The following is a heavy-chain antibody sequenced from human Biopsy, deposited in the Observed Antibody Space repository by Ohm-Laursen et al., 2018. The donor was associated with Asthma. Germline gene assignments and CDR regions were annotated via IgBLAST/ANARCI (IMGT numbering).Heavy chain of an antibody. CDR3: ARGSAYDYGEFYAMDV. CDR2: IKHDGSEK. D-gene: IGHD4-17*01. J-gene: IGHJ6*02. V-gene: IGHV3-7*01. Sequence: SLRLSCAAPGFTFGDYWMSWVRQVPGKGLEWVANIKHDGSEKNHVDSLKGRFTISRDNAKNSLYLQMNSLRAEDTAVYYCARGSAYDYGEFYAMDVWGQGTTVTVSS. CDR1: GFTFGDYW.